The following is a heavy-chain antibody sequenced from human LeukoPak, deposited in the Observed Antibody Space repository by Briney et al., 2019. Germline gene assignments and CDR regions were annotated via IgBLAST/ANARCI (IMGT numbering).Heavy chain of an antibody. D-gene: IGHD3-10*01. J-gene: IGHJ4*02. V-gene: IGHV4-34*01. CDR2: INHSGST. CDR1: GGSFSGYY. CDR3: ASRSGSGSFDY. Sequence: PSETLSLTCAVYGGSFSGYYWSWIRQPPGKGLEWIGEINHSGSTNYNPSLKSRVTISVDTSKNQFSLKLSSVTAADTAVYYCASRSGSGSFDYWGQGTLVTVSS.